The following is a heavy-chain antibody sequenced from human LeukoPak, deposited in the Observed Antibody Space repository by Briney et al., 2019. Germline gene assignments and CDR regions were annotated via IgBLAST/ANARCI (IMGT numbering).Heavy chain of an antibody. Sequence: GASVTVSCKAFGYTFTSNYTHWVRQAPGQGPEWMGVISPSGGSTTYAQKFQGRVTLTRDMSTSTDYLELSSLRSEDTAVYYCARDNSVRDEAWWFNPWGQGTLVTVSS. CDR1: GYTFTSNY. J-gene: IGHJ5*02. D-gene: IGHD5-24*01. CDR3: ARDNSVRDEAWWFNP. V-gene: IGHV1-46*01. CDR2: ISPSGGST.